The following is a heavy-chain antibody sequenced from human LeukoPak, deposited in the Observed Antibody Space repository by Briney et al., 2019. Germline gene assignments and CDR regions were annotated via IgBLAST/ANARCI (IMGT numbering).Heavy chain of an antibody. J-gene: IGHJ4*02. CDR3: ARDQTTVTTFDY. CDR1: GYTFTSCD. Sequence: ASVKVSCKASGYTFTSCDINWVRQATGQGLEWMGWISAYNGNTNYAQKLQGRVTMTTDTSTSTAYMELRSLRSDDTAVYYCARDQTTVTTFDYWGQETLVTVSP. D-gene: IGHD4-11*01. CDR2: ISAYNGNT. V-gene: IGHV1-18*01.